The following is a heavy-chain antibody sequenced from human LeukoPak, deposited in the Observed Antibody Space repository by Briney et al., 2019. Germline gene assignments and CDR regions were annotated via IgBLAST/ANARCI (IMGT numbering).Heavy chain of an antibody. CDR3: ARERTTDNGLDY. J-gene: IGHJ4*02. Sequence: SETLSLTCTVSGGSISSPSNHWDWIRQPPGKGLEWIGTIQHSGTTYYNPSLNSRVTISVDTSKNQLSLKLTSVTAADTAVYYCARERTTDNGLDYWGQGTLVTVSS. D-gene: IGHD4-11*01. V-gene: IGHV4-39*07. CDR2: IQHSGTT. CDR1: GGSISSPSNH.